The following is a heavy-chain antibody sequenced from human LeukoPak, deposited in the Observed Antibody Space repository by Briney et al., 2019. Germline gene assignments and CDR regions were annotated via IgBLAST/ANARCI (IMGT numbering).Heavy chain of an antibody. D-gene: IGHD5-24*01. V-gene: IGHV3-7*05. CDR1: GFSFSTFW. CDR2: INKDGTDK. Sequence: PGGSLRLSCAASGFSFSTFWMTWVRLATGRGLEWVANINKDGTDKYYVDSVKGRFTISRDNAKKSLYLQMDSLRAEDAAVYYCGFADGWIFDFRGQGTLVTVSS. CDR3: GFADGWIFDF. J-gene: IGHJ4*02.